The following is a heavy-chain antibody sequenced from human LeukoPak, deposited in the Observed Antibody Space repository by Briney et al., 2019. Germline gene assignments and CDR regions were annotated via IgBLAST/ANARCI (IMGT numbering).Heavy chain of an antibody. CDR3: ARSAVAGLDY. J-gene: IGHJ4*02. V-gene: IGHV1-69*04. CDR2: ITPILGIA. CDR1: GGTFSSYA. Sequence: ASVKVSCKASGGTFSSYAISWVRQAPGQGLEWMGRITPILGIANYAQKFQGRVTITADKSTSTAYMELSSPRSEDTAVYYCARSAVAGLDYWGQGTLVTVSS. D-gene: IGHD6-19*01.